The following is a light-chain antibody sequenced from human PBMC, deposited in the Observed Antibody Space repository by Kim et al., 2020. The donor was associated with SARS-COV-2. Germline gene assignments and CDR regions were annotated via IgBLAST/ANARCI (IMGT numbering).Light chain of an antibody. CDR3: QQRSNWPRLT. V-gene: IGKV3-11*01. CDR1: QSVSSY. Sequence: PGERATLSCRASQSVSSYLAWYQQKPAHAPRLLIYDASNRATGIPARFSGSGSGTDFTLTISSLEPEDFAVYYCQQRSNWPRLTFGGGTKVDIK. J-gene: IGKJ4*01. CDR2: DAS.